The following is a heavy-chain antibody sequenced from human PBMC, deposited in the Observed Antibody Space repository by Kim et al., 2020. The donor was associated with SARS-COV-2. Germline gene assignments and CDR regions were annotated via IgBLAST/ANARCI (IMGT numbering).Heavy chain of an antibody. CDR3: TTYKYGSGGH. CDR1: GFTFSSYW. V-gene: IGHV3-74*01. D-gene: IGHD3-10*01. J-gene: IGHJ4*02. CDR2: ISSDGSTT. Sequence: GGSLRLSCAASGFTFSSYWMHWVRQAPGKGLVWVSRISSDGSTTTYADSVECRFTISRDNAKNRLYLQMHSLRAEDTALYYCTTYKYGSGGHWGQGTLVTVSS.